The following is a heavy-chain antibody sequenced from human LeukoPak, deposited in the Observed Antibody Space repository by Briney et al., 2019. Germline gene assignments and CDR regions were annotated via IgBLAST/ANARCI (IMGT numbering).Heavy chain of an antibody. CDR1: GGSISSGGYY. CDR2: IYYSGST. J-gene: IGHJ5*02. V-gene: IGHV4-31*03. CDR3: ARDTLPAAMRSWFDP. D-gene: IGHD2-2*01. Sequence: SETLSLTCTVSGGSISSGGYYWSWIRQHPGKGLEWIGYIYYSGSTYYNPSLKSRVTISVDTSKNQFSLKLSSVTAADTAVYYCARDTLPAAMRSWFDPWGQGTLVTVSS.